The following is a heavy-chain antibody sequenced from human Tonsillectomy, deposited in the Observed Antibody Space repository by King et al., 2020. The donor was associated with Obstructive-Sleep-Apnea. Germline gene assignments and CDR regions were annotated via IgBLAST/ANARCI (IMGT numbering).Heavy chain of an antibody. V-gene: IGHV3-43*01. J-gene: IGHJ4*02. CDR3: AKGQVMATMPTNFDY. CDR1: GFTFDDYT. Sequence: VQLVESGGVVVQPGGSLRLSCAASGFTFDDYTMHWVRQAPGKGLEWVSLISWDGGSTYYADSVKGRFTISRDNSKNSLYLQMNSLRTEDTALYYCAKGQVMATMPTNFDYWGQGTLVTVSS. CDR2: ISWDGGST. D-gene: IGHD5-24*01.